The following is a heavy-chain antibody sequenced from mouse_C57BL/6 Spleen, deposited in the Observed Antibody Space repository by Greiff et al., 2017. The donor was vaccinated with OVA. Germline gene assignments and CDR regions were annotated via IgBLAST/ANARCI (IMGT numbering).Heavy chain of an antibody. CDR2: INPYNGDT. CDR3: ARDGYLYAMDY. J-gene: IGHJ4*01. D-gene: IGHD2-3*01. Sequence: VQLKESGPELVKPGDSVKISCKASGYSFTGYFMNWVMQSHGKSLEWIGRINPYNGDTFYNQKFKGKATLTVDKSSSTAHMELRSLTSEDSAVYYCARDGYLYAMDYWGQGTSVTVSS. CDR1: GYSFTGYF. V-gene: IGHV1-20*01.